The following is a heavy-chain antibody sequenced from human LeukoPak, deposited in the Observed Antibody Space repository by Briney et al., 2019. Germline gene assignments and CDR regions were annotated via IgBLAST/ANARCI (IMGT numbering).Heavy chain of an antibody. CDR1: GFTFSSYN. V-gene: IGHV3-21*01. CDR2: ISSSSTYM. J-gene: IGHJ4*02. CDR3: ARERGYSFGYSDY. Sequence: PGGSQRLSCAASGFTFSSYNINWVRQAPGKGLEWVSSISSSSTYMYYADSVKGRFTISRDNAKNSLYLQMNSLRAEDTAVYYCARERGYSFGYSDYWGQGTLVTVSS. D-gene: IGHD5-18*01.